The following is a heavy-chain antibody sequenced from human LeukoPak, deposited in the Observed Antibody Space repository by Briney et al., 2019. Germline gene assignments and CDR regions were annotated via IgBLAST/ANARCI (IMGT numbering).Heavy chain of an antibody. CDR3: ARGNGGAIKSDY. CDR2: MNPNSGNT. CDR1: GYTFTSYD. V-gene: IGHV1-8*01. J-gene: IGHJ4*02. D-gene: IGHD3-10*01. Sequence: GASVKVSCKASGYTFTSYDINWVRQATGQRLEWRGWMNPNSGNTGYAQKFQDRITMTRNTSISTVYMELSSLRSEDTAVYYCARGNGGAIKSDYWGQGTLVTVSS.